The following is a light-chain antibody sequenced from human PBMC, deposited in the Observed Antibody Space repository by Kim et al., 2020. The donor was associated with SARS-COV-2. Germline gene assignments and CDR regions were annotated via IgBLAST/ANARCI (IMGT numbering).Light chain of an antibody. Sequence: SPGERATLSCRASQSVSSDLAWYQQKPGQAPRLLIYDASNRATSIPARCSGSGSETDFTLTISSLEPEDFAVYYCQQRSNWPPITFGQGTRLEIK. V-gene: IGKV3-11*01. J-gene: IGKJ5*01. CDR1: QSVSSD. CDR3: QQRSNWPPIT. CDR2: DAS.